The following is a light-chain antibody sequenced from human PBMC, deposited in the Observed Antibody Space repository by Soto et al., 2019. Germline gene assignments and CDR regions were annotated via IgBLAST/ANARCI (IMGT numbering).Light chain of an antibody. V-gene: IGKV3-11*01. CDR3: QQRSNWPSIT. CDR2: ETS. Sequence: EIVLTQSPATLSLSPGEVATLSCRASQSVTSYLAWCQQKPGQAPRLLIYETSNRATGIPARFSGSGSGTEFTLTINSLAPEDFAVYYCQQRSNWPSITFGQGTRLEIK. J-gene: IGKJ5*01. CDR1: QSVTSY.